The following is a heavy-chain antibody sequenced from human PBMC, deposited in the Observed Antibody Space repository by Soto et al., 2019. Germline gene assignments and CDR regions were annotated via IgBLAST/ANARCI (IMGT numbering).Heavy chain of an antibody. CDR2: INPNSGGT. D-gene: IGHD1-26*01. CDR3: ARVGMNGSYPPCGMDV. J-gene: IGHJ6*02. V-gene: IGHV1-2*04. Sequence: QVQLVQSGAEVKKPGASVKVSCKASGYTFTGYYMHWVRQAPGQGLEWMGWINPNSGGTNYAQKFQGWVTMTRDTSISTAYMELSRLRSDDTAVYYCARVGMNGSYPPCGMDVWGQGTTVTVSS. CDR1: GYTFTGYY.